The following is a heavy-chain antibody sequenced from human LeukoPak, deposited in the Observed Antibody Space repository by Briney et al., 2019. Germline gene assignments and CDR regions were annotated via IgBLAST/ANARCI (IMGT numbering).Heavy chain of an antibody. Sequence: ASVKVSCKASGGTFSSYAISWVRQAPGQGLEWMGGIIPIFGTANYAQKFQGRVTITADESTSTAYMELSSLRSEDTAVHYCARDEAGDDFWSGYYVFDYWGQGTLVTVSS. J-gene: IGHJ4*02. CDR3: ARDEAGDDFWSGYYVFDY. CDR2: IIPIFGTA. D-gene: IGHD3-3*01. CDR1: GGTFSSYA. V-gene: IGHV1-69*13.